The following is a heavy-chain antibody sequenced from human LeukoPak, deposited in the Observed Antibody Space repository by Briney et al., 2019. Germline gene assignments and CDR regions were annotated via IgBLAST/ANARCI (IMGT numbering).Heavy chain of an antibody. Sequence: GGSLRLSCEASGFIFRSFEMNWVRQAPGRGLEWISFISGSGTTIYYVDSVKGRFTISRDNARNSLYLQMDSLRAEDTAVYYCARPTKSGYCGGGNCVYYYGMDVWGQGTTVTVSS. CDR2: ISGSGTTI. CDR3: ARPTKSGYCGGGNCVYYYGMDV. J-gene: IGHJ6*01. CDR1: GFIFRSFE. D-gene: IGHD2-15*01. V-gene: IGHV3-48*03.